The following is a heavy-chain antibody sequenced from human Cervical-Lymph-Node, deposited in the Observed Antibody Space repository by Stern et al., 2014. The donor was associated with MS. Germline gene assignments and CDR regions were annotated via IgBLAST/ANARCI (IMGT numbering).Heavy chain of an antibody. J-gene: IGHJ4*02. CDR3: TTGTSSSSGSLFDY. D-gene: IGHD6-19*01. V-gene: IGHV3-15*01. CDR2: IKSNTDGGTT. Sequence: QLVQSGGGLVKPGGSLRLSCAASGFTFSNAWMSWVRQAPGKGLEWVGRIKSNTDGGTTDYAAPVKGRFTISRDDSKNTLYLQMNSLKTEDTAVYYCTTGTSSSSGSLFDYWGQGTLVTVSS. CDR1: GFTFSNAW.